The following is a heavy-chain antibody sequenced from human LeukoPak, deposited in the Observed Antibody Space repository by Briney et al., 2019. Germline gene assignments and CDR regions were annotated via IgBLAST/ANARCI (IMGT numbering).Heavy chain of an antibody. CDR3: ARGGGGYYHDY. CDR2: IIPIFGTA. CDR1: GGTFSSYA. V-gene: IGHV1-69*13. J-gene: IGHJ4*02. D-gene: IGHD3-22*01. Sequence: ASVKVSCKASGGTFSSYAISWVQQAPGQGLGWMGGIIPIFGTANYAQKFQGRVTITADESTSTAYMELSSLRSEDTAVYYCARGGGGYYHDYWGQGTLVTVSS.